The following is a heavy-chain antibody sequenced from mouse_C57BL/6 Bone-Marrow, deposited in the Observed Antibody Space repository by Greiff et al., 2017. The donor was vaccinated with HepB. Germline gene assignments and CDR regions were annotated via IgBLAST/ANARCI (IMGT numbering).Heavy chain of an antibody. J-gene: IGHJ3*01. Sequence: QVQLQQPGAELVKPGASVKMSCKASGYTFTSYWITWVKQRPGQGLEWIGDIYPGSGSTNYNEKFKSKATLTADTSSSTAYMQLSSLTSEDSAVYYCAKESADDGYRFAYWGQGTLVTVSA. D-gene: IGHD2-3*01. CDR3: AKESADDGYRFAY. V-gene: IGHV1-55*01. CDR2: IYPGSGST. CDR1: GYTFTSYW.